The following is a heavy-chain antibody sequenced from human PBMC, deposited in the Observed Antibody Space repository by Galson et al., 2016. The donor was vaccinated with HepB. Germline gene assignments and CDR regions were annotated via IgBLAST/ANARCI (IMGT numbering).Heavy chain of an antibody. CDR2: IYSGGST. Sequence: SLRLSCAASGFTFNSYGMTWVRQAPGKGLEWVSVIYSGGSTYYADSVKGRFTISRDNSNNTLSLQMNRLRAEDTALYYCARDKYDTLTAYAYFDLWGRGTLVTVSS. J-gene: IGHJ2*01. V-gene: IGHV3-53*01. D-gene: IGHD3-9*01. CDR1: GFTFNSYG. CDR3: ARDKYDTLTAYAYFDL.